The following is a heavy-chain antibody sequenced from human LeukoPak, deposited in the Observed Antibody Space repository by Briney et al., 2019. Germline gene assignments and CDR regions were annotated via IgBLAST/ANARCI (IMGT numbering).Heavy chain of an antibody. V-gene: IGHV5-51*01. CDR1: GYSFASYW. CDR2: IHPNDAST. Sequence: GESLKISCKASGYSFASYWIGWVRQTSGKGLEWMAIIHPNDASTIYSPSLQGRVTISADRSISTAYLQWNTLKASDTAIYYCARHNNWGFDYWDRGTLLTVSS. CDR3: ARHNNWGFDY. J-gene: IGHJ4*02. D-gene: IGHD7-27*01.